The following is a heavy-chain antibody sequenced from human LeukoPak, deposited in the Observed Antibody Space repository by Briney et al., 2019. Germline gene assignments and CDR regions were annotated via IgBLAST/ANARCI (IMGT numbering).Heavy chain of an antibody. V-gene: IGHV3-49*04. CDR3: TRLVVPAAMDDY. J-gene: IGHJ4*02. D-gene: IGHD2-2*01. CDR1: GFTFGDYA. CDR2: IRSKAYGGTT. Sequence: GGSLRLSCTASGFTFGDYAMSWVRQAPGKGLEWVGFIRSKAYGGTTEYAASVKGRFTISRDDSKSIAYLQMNSLKTEDTAVYYCTRLVVPAAMDDYWGQGTLVTVSS.